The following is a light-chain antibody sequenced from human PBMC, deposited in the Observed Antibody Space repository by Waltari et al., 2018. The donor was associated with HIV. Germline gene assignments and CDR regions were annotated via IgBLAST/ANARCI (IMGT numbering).Light chain of an antibody. CDR2: DVS. Sequence: QSALTQPPSASGSPGQSVTISCTGTSSDVGGYNYVSWYQQHPGKAPKLMIYDVSMRPSGVPDRCSGSKSGNTASLNVSGLQAEDEADYYCSSYAGSNNPVVFGGGTKLTVL. J-gene: IGLJ2*01. V-gene: IGLV2-8*01. CDR1: SSDVGGYNY. CDR3: SSYAGSNNPVV.